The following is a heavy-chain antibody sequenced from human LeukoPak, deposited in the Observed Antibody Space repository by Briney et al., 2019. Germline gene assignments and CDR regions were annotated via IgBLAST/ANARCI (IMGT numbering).Heavy chain of an antibody. CDR1: GGTFSSYA. CDR2: IIPIFGTA. CDR3: ARDLGYSSGWYGLWYFDL. D-gene: IGHD6-19*01. J-gene: IGHJ2*01. V-gene: IGHV1-69*13. Sequence: SVKVSCKASGGTFSSYAISWVRQAPGKAVEWMGGIIPIFGTANYAQKFQGRVTITADESTSTAYMELSSLRSEDTAVYYCARDLGYSSGWYGLWYFDLRGRGTLVTVSS.